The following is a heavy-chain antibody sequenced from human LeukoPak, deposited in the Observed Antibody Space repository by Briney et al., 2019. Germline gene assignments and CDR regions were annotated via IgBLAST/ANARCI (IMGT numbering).Heavy chain of an antibody. D-gene: IGHD5-18*01. CDR2: INHSGGT. CDR1: GGSFSGYY. Sequence: PSETLSLTCAVYGGSFSGYYWSWIRQPPGKGLEWIGEINHSGGTNYNPSLKSRVTISVDTSKNQFSLKLSSVTAADTAVYYCARGLGDTAMVEGYWGQGTLVTVSS. J-gene: IGHJ4*02. CDR3: ARGLGDTAMVEGY. V-gene: IGHV4-34*01.